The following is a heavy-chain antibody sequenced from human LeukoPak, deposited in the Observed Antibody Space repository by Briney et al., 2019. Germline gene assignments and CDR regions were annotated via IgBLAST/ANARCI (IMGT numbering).Heavy chain of an antibody. V-gene: IGHV1-69*13. J-gene: IGHJ6*02. CDR1: GGTFSSYA. CDR3: ASSYCSGGSCHFLYYYYYGMDV. D-gene: IGHD2-15*01. Sequence: SVKVSCKASGGTFSSYAISWVRQAPGQGLEWMGGIIPIFGTANYAQKFQGRVTITADESTSTAYMELSSLRSEDTAVYYCASSYCSGGSCHFLYYYYYGMDVWGQGTTDTVSS. CDR2: IIPIFGTA.